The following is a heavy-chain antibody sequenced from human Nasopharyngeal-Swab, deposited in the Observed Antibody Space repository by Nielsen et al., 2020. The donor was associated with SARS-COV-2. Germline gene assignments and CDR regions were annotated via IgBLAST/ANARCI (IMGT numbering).Heavy chain of an antibody. CDR3: AREMGYSYGWDY. D-gene: IGHD5-18*01. Sequence: WIRQPPGKGLEWISYISSTGTTIYYADSVKGRFTISRDNAKNSLFLQMNSLRAEDTALYYCAREMGYSYGWDYWGQGTQVTVSP. J-gene: IGHJ4*02. CDR2: ISSTGTTI. V-gene: IGHV3-48*03.